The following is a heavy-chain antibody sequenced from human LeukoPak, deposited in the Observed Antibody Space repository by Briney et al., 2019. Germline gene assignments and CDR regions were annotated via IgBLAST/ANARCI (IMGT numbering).Heavy chain of an antibody. Sequence: GGSLRVSCAASGFTFSSYSMNWVRQAPGKGLEWVSSISSSSSYIYYADSVKGRFTISRDNAKNSLYLQMNSLRAEDTAVYYCARAVGATTVDYWGQGTLVTVSS. V-gene: IGHV3-21*01. CDR1: GFTFSSYS. D-gene: IGHD1-26*01. CDR3: ARAVGATTVDY. CDR2: ISSSSSYI. J-gene: IGHJ4*02.